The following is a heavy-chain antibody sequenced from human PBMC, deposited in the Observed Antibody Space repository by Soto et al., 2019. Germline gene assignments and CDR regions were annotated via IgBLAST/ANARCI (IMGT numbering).Heavy chain of an antibody. CDR2: INPSGGST. V-gene: IGHV1-46*03. Sequence: ASVKVSCKASGYTFTSYYMHWVRQAPGQGLEWMGIINPSGGSTSYAQKFQGRVTMTRDTSTSTVYMELSSLRSEDTAVYYCARDRYYDSSGYDNWFDPWGQGTLVTVSS. D-gene: IGHD3-22*01. CDR1: GYTFTSYY. J-gene: IGHJ5*02. CDR3: ARDRYYDSSGYDNWFDP.